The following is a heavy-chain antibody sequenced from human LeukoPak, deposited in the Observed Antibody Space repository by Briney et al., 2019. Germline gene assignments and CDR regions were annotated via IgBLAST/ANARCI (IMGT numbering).Heavy chain of an antibody. CDR3: ARSTSWSFDY. J-gene: IGHJ4*02. CDR1: GFTFSDHY. V-gene: IGHV3-72*01. Sequence: PGGSLTLSCAGSGFTFSDHYMDWLRQPPGKGLEWVGGVENRTPSVTTEYGVSVKGRFTISRDDSKNSVYLQMNSLTTEDTAVYYCARSTSWSFDYWGQGVLVTVAS. D-gene: IGHD2-2*01. CDR2: VENRTPSVTT.